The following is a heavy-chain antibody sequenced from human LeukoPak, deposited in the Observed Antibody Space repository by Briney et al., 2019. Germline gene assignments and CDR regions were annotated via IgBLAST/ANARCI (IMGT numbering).Heavy chain of an antibody. CDR1: GGSISSGDYY. CDR3: ARGHYGSGSYYSRGGYFDY. J-gene: IGHJ4*02. CDR2: IYYSGST. Sequence: SQTLSLTCTVSGGSISSGDYYWRWIRQPPGKGLEWIGYIYYSGSTYYNPSLKSRVTISVDTSKNQFSLKLSSVTAADTAVCYCARGHYGSGSYYSRGGYFDYWGQGTLVTVSS. V-gene: IGHV4-30-4*08. D-gene: IGHD3-10*01.